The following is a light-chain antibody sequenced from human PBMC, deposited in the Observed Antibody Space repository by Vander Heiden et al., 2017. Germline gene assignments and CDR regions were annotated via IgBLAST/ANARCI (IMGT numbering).Light chain of an antibody. J-gene: IGKJ1*01. CDR3: LQYYNYPAT. CDR1: QGIRND. V-gene: IGKV1-6*01. Sequence: AIQMTQSPSSLSASVGDRVTITCRASQGIRNDVGWYQQKPGKAPKLLIYGASSLHSGVPSRFSGSGSGTDFTLTISSLQPEDFATYYCLQYYNYPATFGQGTKVEIK. CDR2: GAS.